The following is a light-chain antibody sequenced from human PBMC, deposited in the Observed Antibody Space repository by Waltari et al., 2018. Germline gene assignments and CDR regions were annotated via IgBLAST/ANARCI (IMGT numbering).Light chain of an antibody. V-gene: IGLV2-23*01. J-gene: IGLJ3*02. CDR3: CSYAGSRTPWV. CDR2: EGS. CDR1: RSDVGTYNF. Sequence: QSVLTQPASVSGSPGQSLTISCTGSRSDVGTYNFVSWYQQHPDEAPKLVIYEGSKRPSGISIRFSGSKSGNTASLTISRLQAEDEADYFCCSYAGSRTPWVFGGGTRVTVL.